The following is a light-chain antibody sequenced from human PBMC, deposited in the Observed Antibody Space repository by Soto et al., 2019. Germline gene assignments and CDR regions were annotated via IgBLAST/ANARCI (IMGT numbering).Light chain of an antibody. V-gene: IGLV2-14*01. CDR2: EVN. CDR1: SSDVGGYDY. Sequence: QSVLTQPASVSGSPGQSITISCTGTSSDVGGYDYVSWYQLHPGKAPKLMVFEVNNRPSGVSYRFSGSKSGNTASLTISGPQAEDEADYFCSSYSISTAYLFXTGTKGTVL. CDR3: SSYSISTAYL. J-gene: IGLJ1*01.